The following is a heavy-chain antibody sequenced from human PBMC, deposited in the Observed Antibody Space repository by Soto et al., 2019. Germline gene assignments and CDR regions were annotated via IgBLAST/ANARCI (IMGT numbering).Heavy chain of an antibody. D-gene: IGHD2-2*03. Sequence: GGSLRLSCAASGFTFSSYAMSWVRQAPGKGLEWVSAISGSGGSTYYADSVKGRFTISRDNSKNTLYLQMNSLRAEDTAVYYCAKVGIVVVPAAISPQYLDYWGQGTLVTVSS. V-gene: IGHV3-23*01. CDR3: AKVGIVVVPAAISPQYLDY. CDR2: ISGSGGST. J-gene: IGHJ4*02. CDR1: GFTFSSYA.